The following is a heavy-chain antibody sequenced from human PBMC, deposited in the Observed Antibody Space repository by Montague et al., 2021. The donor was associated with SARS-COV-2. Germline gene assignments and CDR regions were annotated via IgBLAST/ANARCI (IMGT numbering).Heavy chain of an antibody. CDR2: IYYSGST. Sequence: LRLSCAASGFTFSSYEMNWVRQPPGKGLEWIGSIYYSGSTYYNPSLKSRVTISVDTSKNQFSLKLSSVTAADTAVYYCARDTRITMIVVVQGYGMDVWGQGTTVTVSS. V-gene: IGHV4-39*07. J-gene: IGHJ6*02. D-gene: IGHD3-22*01. CDR3: ARDTRITMIVVVQGYGMDV. CDR1: GFTFSSYE.